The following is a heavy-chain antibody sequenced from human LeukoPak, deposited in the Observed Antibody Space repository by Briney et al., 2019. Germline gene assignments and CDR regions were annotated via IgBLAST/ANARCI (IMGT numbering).Heavy chain of an antibody. Sequence: GGSLRLSCAASGFTFSDYSMNWVRQAPGKGLEWVSYTTPSSSNIYYGDSVKGLFTISRDNAKKSLHLQMNSLRAEDTAVYFCAREVFCGGDCPSPLDYWGQGTLVTVSS. CDR1: GFTFSDYS. D-gene: IGHD2-21*02. V-gene: IGHV3-48*04. CDR3: AREVFCGGDCPSPLDY. CDR2: TTPSSSNI. J-gene: IGHJ4*02.